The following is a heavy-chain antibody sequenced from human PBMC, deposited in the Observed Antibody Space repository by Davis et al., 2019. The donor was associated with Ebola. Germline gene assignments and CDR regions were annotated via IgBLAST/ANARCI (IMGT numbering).Heavy chain of an antibody. D-gene: IGHD1-7*01. V-gene: IGHV3-30*04. CDR2: TSYDGSNI. CDR1: GFTFSYYA. Sequence: GGSLRLSCITSGFTFSYYAMHWVRQAPGKGLQWVAITSYDGSNIYYADAVKGRFTISRDNSKNTLYLQMNSLRPEDTAVYFCARVGSSSNSIDYWGQGTLVTVSS. CDR3: ARVGSSSNSIDY. J-gene: IGHJ4*02.